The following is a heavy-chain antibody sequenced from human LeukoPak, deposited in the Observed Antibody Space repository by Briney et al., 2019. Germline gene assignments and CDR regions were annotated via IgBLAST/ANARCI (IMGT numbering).Heavy chain of an antibody. J-gene: IGHJ4*02. CDR3: AKDQHPFGGSGSYSLDY. Sequence: GGSLRLSCAASGFTFSSYWMSWVRQAPGKGLEWVANIKQDGSEKYYVDSVKGRFTISRDNSKNTLYLQMNSLRADDTAIYYCAKDQHPFGGSGSYSLDYWGQGTLVTVSS. V-gene: IGHV3-7*01. CDR2: IKQDGSEK. CDR1: GFTFSSYW. D-gene: IGHD3-10*01.